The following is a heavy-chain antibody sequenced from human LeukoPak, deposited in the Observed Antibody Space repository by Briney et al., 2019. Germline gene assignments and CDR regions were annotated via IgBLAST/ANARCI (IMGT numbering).Heavy chain of an antibody. D-gene: IGHD6-19*01. CDR2: INHSGST. Sequence: SETLSLTCAVYGGSFSGYYWSWIRQPPGKGLEWIGEINHSGSTNYNPSLKSRVTISVDTSKNQFSLKLSSVTAADTAVYYCARGKAVAGTHYYYYYGMDVWGQGTTVTVSS. V-gene: IGHV4-34*01. CDR1: GGSFSGYY. J-gene: IGHJ6*02. CDR3: ARGKAVAGTHYYYYYGMDV.